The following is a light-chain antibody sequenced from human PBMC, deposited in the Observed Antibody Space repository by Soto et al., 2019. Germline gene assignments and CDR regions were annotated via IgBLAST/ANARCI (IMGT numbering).Light chain of an antibody. CDR1: QNFLHSNGYNY. V-gene: IGKV2-28*01. J-gene: IGKJ4*01. CDR2: LGS. Sequence: VLTQSPLSRPVTPGEPASISCRSSQNFLHSNGYNYLNWYLQKPVQSPQLLIYLGSNRASGGREGFSGSGSGTDFTLTINSVEVEDVGLYSSAQVLATPFTVGGGSKVDIK. CDR3: AQVLATPFT.